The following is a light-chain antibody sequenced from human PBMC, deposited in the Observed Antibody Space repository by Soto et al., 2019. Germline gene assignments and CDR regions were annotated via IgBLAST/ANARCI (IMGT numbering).Light chain of an antibody. J-gene: IGKJ5*01. CDR1: QILVHSDGIAY. CDR3: MQGTHWPIT. V-gene: IGKV2-30*02. CDR2: KVS. Sequence: DGVMTQSPLSLPVTLGHPASISCISNQILVHSDGIAYFSWFQQRPGRSPRRQIYKVSNRDSGVPARLSGSGSGTDFALKISRVEAEDVGVYYCMQGTHWPITFGQGTRLEIK.